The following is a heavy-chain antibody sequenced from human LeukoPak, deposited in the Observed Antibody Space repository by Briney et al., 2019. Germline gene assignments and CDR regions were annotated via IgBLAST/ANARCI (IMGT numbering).Heavy chain of an antibody. Sequence: ASVKVSCKASGYTFTGYYMHWVRQAPGQGLEWMGWISTKNGKTNYAQRVQGRVTMTTDTATTTVAMELRGLRSDDTAVYYCARNRAYSGTYFDGLDMWGQGTLVTVSS. J-gene: IGHJ3*02. V-gene: IGHV1-18*04. D-gene: IGHD1-26*01. CDR2: ISTKNGKT. CDR3: ARNRAYSGTYFDGLDM. CDR1: GYTFTGYY.